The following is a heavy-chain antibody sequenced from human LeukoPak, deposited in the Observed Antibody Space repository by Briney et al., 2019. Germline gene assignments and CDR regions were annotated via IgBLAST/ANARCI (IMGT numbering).Heavy chain of an antibody. CDR1: GGSVTSDSYS. J-gene: IGHJ4*02. V-gene: IGHV4-39*01. Sequence: SETLSLTCTVSGGSVTSDSYSWGWIRQPPGKGLQGIVTLSHNGLNYYNPSLKSRVAMPVDTSKNQFSLRLSSLTAADTAVYYCARLRGGIQLWGDWGQGTLVTVSS. D-gene: IGHD5-18*01. CDR2: LSHNGLN. CDR3: ARLRGGIQLWGD.